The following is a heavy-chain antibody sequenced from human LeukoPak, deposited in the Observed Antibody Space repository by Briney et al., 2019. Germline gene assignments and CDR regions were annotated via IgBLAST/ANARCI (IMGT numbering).Heavy chain of an antibody. Sequence: SETLSLTCAVYGGSFSGYYWSWIRQPPGKGLEWIGEINHSGSTNYNPSLKSRVTISVDTSKNQFSLKLSSVTAADTAVYYCARGGIFGVVLTHSTLNWFDPWGQGTLVTVSS. CDR1: GGSFSGYY. D-gene: IGHD3-3*01. CDR3: ARGGIFGVVLTHSTLNWFDP. V-gene: IGHV4-34*01. J-gene: IGHJ5*02. CDR2: INHSGST.